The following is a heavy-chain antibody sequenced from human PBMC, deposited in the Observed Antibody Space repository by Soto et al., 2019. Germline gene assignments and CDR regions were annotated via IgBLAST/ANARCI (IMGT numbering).Heavy chain of an antibody. CDR1: VFSLTTSGVG. V-gene: IGHV2-5*02. CDR2: IYWDGDK. Sequence: QITLKESGATVVKPTETLTPTCAFSVFSLTTSGVGVGWVRESPRKAPEGLALIYWDGDKRYSTSLKSRLTITKDTSKNQVVLTRANVDPADTATYYCAHRVLRTVFALVTTTAIYFDFWDQGTPVVVSS. D-gene: IGHD3-3*01. CDR3: AHRVLRTVFALVTTTAIYFDF. J-gene: IGHJ4*02.